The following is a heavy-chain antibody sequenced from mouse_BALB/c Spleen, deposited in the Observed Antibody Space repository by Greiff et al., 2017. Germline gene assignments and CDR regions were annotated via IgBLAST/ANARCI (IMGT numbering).Heavy chain of an antibody. Sequence: EVMLVESGGGLVKPGGSLKLSCAASGFTFSSYAMSWVRQTPEKRLEWVASISSGGSTYYPDSVKGRFTISRDNARNILYLQMSSLRSEDTAMYYCARVLVTTVVAFAYWGQGTLVTVSA. V-gene: IGHV5-6-5*01. J-gene: IGHJ3*01. D-gene: IGHD1-1*01. CDR2: ISSGGST. CDR3: ARVLVTTVVAFAY. CDR1: GFTFSSYA.